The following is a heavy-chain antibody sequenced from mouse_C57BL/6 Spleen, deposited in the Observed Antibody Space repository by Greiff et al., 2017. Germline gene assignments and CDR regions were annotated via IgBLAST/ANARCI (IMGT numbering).Heavy chain of an antibody. J-gene: IGHJ4*01. V-gene: IGHV1-75*01. D-gene: IGHD3-2*02. Sequence: QVQLKESGPELVKPGASVKISCKASGYTFTDYYINWVKQRPGQGLEWIGWLFPGSGSTYYNEKFKGKATLTVDKSSSTAYMLLSSLTSEDSAVYFCARSRRDSSGYGFGYYAMDYWGQGTSVTVSS. CDR1: GYTFTDYY. CDR3: ARSRRDSSGYGFGYYAMDY. CDR2: LFPGSGST.